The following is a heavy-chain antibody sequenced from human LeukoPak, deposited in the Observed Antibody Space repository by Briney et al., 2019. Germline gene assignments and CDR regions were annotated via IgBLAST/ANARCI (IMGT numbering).Heavy chain of an antibody. CDR2: IWYDGNNK. J-gene: IGHJ4*02. CDR3: ARSTSSEYDIYHFDY. D-gene: IGHD3-9*01. Sequence: GGSLRLSCAASGFTFSSYGMHWVRQAPGKGLEWVAVIWYDGNNKYYADSVKGRFTISRDNSKNTLYLQMNSLRAEDTAVYYCARSTSSEYDIYHFDYWGQGALVTVSS. CDR1: GFTFSSYG. V-gene: IGHV3-33*01.